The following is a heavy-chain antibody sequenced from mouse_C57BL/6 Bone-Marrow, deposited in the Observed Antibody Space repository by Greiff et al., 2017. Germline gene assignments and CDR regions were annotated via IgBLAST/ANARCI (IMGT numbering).Heavy chain of an antibody. CDR2: ISSGGSYT. CDR1: GFTFSSYG. CDR3: ARQGGYWYFDV. Sequence: EVQLVESGGDLVKPGGSLKLSCAASGFTFSSYGMSWVRQTPDKRLEWVATISSGGSYTYYPDSVKGRFTIARDNATNTQYLQMSSLKSEDTAMYYCARQGGYWYFDVWGTGTTVTVSS. V-gene: IGHV5-6*01. J-gene: IGHJ1*03.